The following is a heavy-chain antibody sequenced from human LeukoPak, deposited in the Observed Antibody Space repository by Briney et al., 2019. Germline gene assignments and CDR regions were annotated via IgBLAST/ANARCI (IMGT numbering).Heavy chain of an antibody. CDR3: ARGASRADY. CDR1: GFTFRSYN. CDR2: ISSSSSYI. J-gene: IGHJ4*02. V-gene: IGHV3-21*01. Sequence: GGSLRLSCAASGFTFRSYNMNGVRQAPGKRPEWVSSISSSSSYIYYADSVKGRFTISRDNAKNSLYLQMNSLRAEDTALYYCARGASRADYWGQGTLVTVSS.